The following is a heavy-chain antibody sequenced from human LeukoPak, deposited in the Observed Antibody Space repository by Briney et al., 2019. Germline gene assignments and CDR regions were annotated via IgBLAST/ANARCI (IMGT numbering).Heavy chain of an antibody. V-gene: IGHV1-69*08. Sequence: ASVKVSCKASGGTFTTSIISWVRQAPGQGLEWMGRIIPVLETTNYAQTFQDRVTFTANKPTSTAYMELSSLRSEDTAVYYCARSSMEVGTTREGVFDSWGQGTLVTVSS. CDR3: ARSSMEVGTTREGVFDS. J-gene: IGHJ4*02. CDR2: IIPVLETT. CDR1: GGTFTTSI. D-gene: IGHD1/OR15-1a*01.